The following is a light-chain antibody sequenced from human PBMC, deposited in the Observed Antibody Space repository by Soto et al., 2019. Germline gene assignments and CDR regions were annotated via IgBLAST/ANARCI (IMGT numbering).Light chain of an antibody. V-gene: IGKV3-20*01. CDR2: GGS. Sequence: DMVWTQSPGTLSLSPGERATLSCRASQSISSSYLACYQQRPGQAARRRIYGGSSRATGIPDRFSRSGSGTDFTLTINRLEHEDFAVYYYHCLQYGVSPVYTLGQGTQRAI. CDR1: QSISSSY. CDR3: LQYGVSPVYT. J-gene: IGKJ2*01.